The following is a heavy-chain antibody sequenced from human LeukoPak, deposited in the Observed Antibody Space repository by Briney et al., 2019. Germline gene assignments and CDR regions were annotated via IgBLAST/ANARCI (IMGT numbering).Heavy chain of an antibody. CDR1: GFPFSSYW. CDR2: IKQDGSEK. J-gene: IGHJ5*02. CDR3: ARGIVGATNWFDP. Sequence: GGSLRLSCAASGFPFSSYWMSWVRQAPGKGLEWVANIKQDGSEKHYVDSVKGRFTISRDNAKNSLYLQMNSLRAEDTAVYYCARGIVGATNWFDPWGQGTLVTVSS. V-gene: IGHV3-7*01. D-gene: IGHD1-26*01.